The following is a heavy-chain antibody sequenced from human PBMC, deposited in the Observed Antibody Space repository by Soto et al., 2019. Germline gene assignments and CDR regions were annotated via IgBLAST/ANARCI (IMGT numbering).Heavy chain of an antibody. Sequence: QVQLVQSGAEVKKPGASVKVSCKASGYTFTSYDINWVRQATGQGLEWMGWMNPNSGNTGYAQKFQGRVTMTRNTSISTAYMELSSLRSEDTAVYYCAREDSSSSGPLGGIGYWGQGTLVTVSS. V-gene: IGHV1-8*01. CDR3: AREDSSSSGPLGGIGY. J-gene: IGHJ4*02. CDR1: GYTFTSYD. D-gene: IGHD6-6*01. CDR2: MNPNSGNT.